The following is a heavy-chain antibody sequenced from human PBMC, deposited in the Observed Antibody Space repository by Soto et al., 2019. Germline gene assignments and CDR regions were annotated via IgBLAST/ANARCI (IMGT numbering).Heavy chain of an antibody. Sequence: PWGSLRLSCAASGFTFSSYAMSWFRQAPGKGLEWVSTISGSGGNAYYADSVKGRFSISRDNSKNTLRLQMNSLRADDTAVYYCDKDGARWSYTPYYYFGLEVWCQGNNVSVFS. V-gene: IGHV3-23*01. D-gene: IGHD1-26*01. CDR3: DKDGARWSYTPYYYFGLEV. CDR2: ISGSGGNA. CDR1: GFTFSSYA. J-gene: IGHJ6*02.